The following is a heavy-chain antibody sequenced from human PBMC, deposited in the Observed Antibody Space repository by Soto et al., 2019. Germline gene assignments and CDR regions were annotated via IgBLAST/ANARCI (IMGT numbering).Heavy chain of an antibody. D-gene: IGHD6-13*01. CDR1: GGSFSGYY. Sequence: QVPLQQWGAGLLKPSETLSLVCAVYGGSFSGYYWTWIRQSPGKGLEWIGEINRGGNTKYNPSLKSRVTISVDRSVNQFSLKLNSVTAADTAVYYCARAREATAGTWYFDSWGQGTLVTVSS. CDR3: ARAREATAGTWYFDS. V-gene: IGHV4-34*01. J-gene: IGHJ4*02. CDR2: INRGGNT.